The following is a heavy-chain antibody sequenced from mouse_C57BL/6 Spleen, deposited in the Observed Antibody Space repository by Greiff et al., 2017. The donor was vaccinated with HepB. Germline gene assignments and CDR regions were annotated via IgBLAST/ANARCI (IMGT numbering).Heavy chain of an antibody. J-gene: IGHJ1*03. D-gene: IGHD1-1*01. Sequence: QVQLQQPGAELVKPGASVKLSCKASGYTFTSYWMHWVKQRPGQGLEWIGMIHPNSGSTNYNEKFKSKATLTVDKSSSTAYMQLSSLTSEDSAVYYCARGVVEAYWYFDVWGTGTTVTVSS. CDR3: ARGVVEAYWYFDV. CDR1: GYTFTSYW. V-gene: IGHV1-64*01. CDR2: IHPNSGST.